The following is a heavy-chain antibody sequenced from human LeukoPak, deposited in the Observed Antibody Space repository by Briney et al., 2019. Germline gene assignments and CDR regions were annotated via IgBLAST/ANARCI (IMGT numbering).Heavy chain of an antibody. V-gene: IGHV4-38-2*01. Sequence: PSETLSLTCDVSGYSIRSGSYWGWIRQPPGKGLEWIGCMFHSGDTYHNPSLKSRVTISADTSKNQFSLKLTSVTAADTAVYYCARLSYTSGWYEVDYWGQGTLVTVSS. CDR2: MFHSGDT. J-gene: IGHJ4*02. D-gene: IGHD6-19*01. CDR3: ARLSYTSGWYEVDY. CDR1: GYSIRSGSY.